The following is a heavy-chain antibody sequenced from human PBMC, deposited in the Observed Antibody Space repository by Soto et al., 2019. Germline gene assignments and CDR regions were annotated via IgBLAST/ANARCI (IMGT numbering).Heavy chain of an antibody. CDR1: GFKVSNYS. CDR3: AKDRREGGNSAFYFDF. Sequence: GVSLRLSCAASGFKVSNYSMSWVRQAPGKGLEWVSLISATGGGTYYADSVKGRFTISRDNSHNTLYLEVHSLTAEDTAVYYCAKDRREGGNSAFYFDFWGQGAQVTVCS. V-gene: IGHV3-23*01. CDR2: ISATGGGT. D-gene: IGHD3-16*01. J-gene: IGHJ4*02.